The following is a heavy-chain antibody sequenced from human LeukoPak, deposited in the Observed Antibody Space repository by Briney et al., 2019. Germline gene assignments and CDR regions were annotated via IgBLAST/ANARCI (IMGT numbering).Heavy chain of an antibody. Sequence: PSETLSLTCTVSGGSISSSNYYWGWIRQPPGKGLEWIGTMYYGGSTYYNPSLKSRVTISVDTSKNQFSLRLNSVTAADTAVYYCASGPLGARFVVVPAARGGWFDPWGQGTLVTVSS. J-gene: IGHJ5*02. D-gene: IGHD2-2*01. CDR2: MYYGGST. CDR1: GGSISSSNYY. CDR3: ASGPLGARFVVVPAARGGWFDP. V-gene: IGHV4-39*01.